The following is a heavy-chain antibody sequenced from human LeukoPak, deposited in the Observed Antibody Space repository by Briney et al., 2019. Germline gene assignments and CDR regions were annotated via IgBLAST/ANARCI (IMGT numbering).Heavy chain of an antibody. D-gene: IGHD1-14*01. CDR3: ASTPTVYYYYMDV. J-gene: IGHJ6*03. Sequence: SETLSLTCAVSGYSISSGYYWGWIRQPPGKGLEWIGSIYHSGNTYYNPSLKSRVTISVDTSKNQFSLKLSSVTAADTAMHYCASTPTVYYYYMDVWGKGTTVTVSS. CDR2: IYHSGNT. CDR1: GYSISSGYY. V-gene: IGHV4-38-2*01.